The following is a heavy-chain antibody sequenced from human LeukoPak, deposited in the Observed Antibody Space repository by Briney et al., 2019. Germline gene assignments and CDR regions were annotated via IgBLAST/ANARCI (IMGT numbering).Heavy chain of an antibody. Sequence: GGSLTLSCAASGFTFSSYGMHWVRQAPGKGLEWVAVIWYDGTNKYYANSVKGRFTISRDNSKNTLYLQMNSLRAEDTAVYYCARDLDSSGYYPDYWGQGTLVTVSS. CDR2: IWYDGTNK. D-gene: IGHD3-22*01. CDR3: ARDLDSSGYYPDY. CDR1: GFTFSSYG. V-gene: IGHV3-33*01. J-gene: IGHJ4*02.